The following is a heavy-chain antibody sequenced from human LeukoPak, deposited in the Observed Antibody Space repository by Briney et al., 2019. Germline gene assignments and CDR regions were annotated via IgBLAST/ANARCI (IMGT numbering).Heavy chain of an antibody. Sequence: SGPTLVNPTQTLTLTCTFSGFSLSTSGMCVSWIRQPPGKALEWLARIDWDDDKYYSTSLKTRLTISRDTSKNQVVLRMTNMDPVDTATYYCARIRGSRYYFDSWGQGTLVTVSS. D-gene: IGHD6-13*01. V-gene: IGHV2-70*11. CDR3: ARIRGSRYYFDS. CDR1: GFSLSTSGMC. CDR2: IDWDDDK. J-gene: IGHJ4*02.